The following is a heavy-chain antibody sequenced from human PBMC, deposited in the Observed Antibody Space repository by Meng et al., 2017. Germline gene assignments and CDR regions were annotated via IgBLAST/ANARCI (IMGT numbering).Heavy chain of an antibody. CDR2: IIPIFGTA. CDR3: ARERSSGCCTYYFDH. V-gene: IGHV1-69*13. CDR1: GGTFSSYA. D-gene: IGHD6-19*01. Sequence: SVKVSCKASGGTFSSYAISWVRQAPGQGLEWMGGIIPIFGTANYAQKFQGRVTITADESTSTAYMELSSLRSEDTAVYYCARERSSGCCTYYFDHWGQGTLVTVSS. J-gene: IGHJ4*02.